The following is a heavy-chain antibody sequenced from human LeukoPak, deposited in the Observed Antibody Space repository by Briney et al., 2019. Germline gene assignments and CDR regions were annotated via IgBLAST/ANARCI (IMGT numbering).Heavy chain of an antibody. Sequence: ASVKVSCKASGYSFTSCDINWVRQASGQGLEWMGWMNPHSGHTGYAQNFQGRVSITRDTSISTAYMELSSLTSEDPAVYFCARDMRGAAAADDAFDIWGQGTMVTVSS. J-gene: IGHJ3*02. V-gene: IGHV1-8*01. D-gene: IGHD6-13*01. CDR1: GYSFTSCD. CDR2: MNPHSGHT. CDR3: ARDMRGAAAADDAFDI.